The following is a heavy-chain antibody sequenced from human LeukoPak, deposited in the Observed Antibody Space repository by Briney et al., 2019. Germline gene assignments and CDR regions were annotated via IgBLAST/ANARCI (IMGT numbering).Heavy chain of an antibody. CDR1: GFTFTSSA. CDR3: ARYPLSYSSNWHYYFDY. CDR2: ISASNGNT. V-gene: IGHV1-18*01. J-gene: IGHJ4*02. D-gene: IGHD6-13*01. Sequence: ASVKVSCKASGFTFTSSAVQWVRQARGQRLEWMGWISASNGNTNYAQKLQGRVTVTTDTSTSTAYMELRSLRSDDTAVYYCARYPLSYSSNWHYYFDYWGQGTLLTVSS.